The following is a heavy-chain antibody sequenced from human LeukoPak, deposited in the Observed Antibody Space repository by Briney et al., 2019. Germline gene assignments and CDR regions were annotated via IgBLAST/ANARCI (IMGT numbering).Heavy chain of an antibody. CDR3: ATGPSYCGGDCYYYFAY. D-gene: IGHD2-21*01. CDR2: IKQDGSEK. Sequence: GGSLRLSCAASGITFSSSWMSWVRLAPGKGLEWVANIKQDGSEKSYVDSVKGRFTISRDNAKSSLYLQMNSLRAEDTALYYCATGPSYCGGDCYYYFAYWGQGTLVTVSS. CDR1: GITFSSSW. J-gene: IGHJ4*02. V-gene: IGHV3-7*01.